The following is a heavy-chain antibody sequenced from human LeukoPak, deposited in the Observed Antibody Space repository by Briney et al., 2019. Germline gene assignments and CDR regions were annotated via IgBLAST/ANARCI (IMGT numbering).Heavy chain of an antibody. J-gene: IGHJ4*02. V-gene: IGHV3-21*01. D-gene: IGHD3-3*01. CDR1: GFTFSSFS. CDR2: ISSSSSYI. Sequence: KTGGSLRLSCAASGFTFSSFSMNWVRQAPGKGLEWVSSISSSSSYIYYADSVKGRFTISRHNAKNSLYLQMNSLRAEDTAVYYCARDRITIFGVVNLFDYWGQGTLVTVSS. CDR3: ARDRITIFGVVNLFDY.